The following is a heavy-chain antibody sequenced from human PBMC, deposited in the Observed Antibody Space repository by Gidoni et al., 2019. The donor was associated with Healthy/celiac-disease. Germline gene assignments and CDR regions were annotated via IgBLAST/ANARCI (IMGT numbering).Heavy chain of an antibody. D-gene: IGHD3-3*01. Sequence: QVQLQQWGAGLLQPSETLSLTCAFYGGSFSTYYWSWIRQPPGKGLEWIGEINHSGGTNYHPPLKSRVTISVDTSKNKFSLKLMSGTAADTAVYYCARNDYDSWIGYSMLTYWGQGTLVTVSS. CDR2: INHSGGT. CDR3: ARNDYDSWIGYSMLTY. CDR1: GGSFSTYY. V-gene: IGHV4-34*01. J-gene: IGHJ4*02.